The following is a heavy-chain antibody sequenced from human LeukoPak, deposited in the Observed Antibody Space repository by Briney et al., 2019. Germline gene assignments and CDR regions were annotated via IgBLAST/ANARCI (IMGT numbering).Heavy chain of an antibody. D-gene: IGHD1-26*01. CDR2: IRSKANGGTT. V-gene: IGHV3-49*04. Sequence: GGSLGLSCTASGFTFRDCSMSWVRQAPGKGLEWAGFIRSKANGGTTEYAASVKGRFTISRDDSKSIVYLQMNSLKAEDTAVYYCARDPVGITPIDYWGQGTLVTVSS. CDR1: GFTFRDCS. CDR3: ARDPVGITPIDY. J-gene: IGHJ4*02.